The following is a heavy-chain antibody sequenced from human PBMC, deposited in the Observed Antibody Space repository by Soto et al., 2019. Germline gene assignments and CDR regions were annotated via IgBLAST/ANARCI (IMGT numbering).Heavy chain of an antibody. CDR1: GGTFSSYA. V-gene: IGHV1-69*13. CDR3: ARIPQYYYGSGSYNDYYGMDV. D-gene: IGHD3-10*01. Sequence: GASVKVSCKASGGTFSSYAISWVRQAPGQGLEWMGGIIPIFGTANYAQKFQGRVTITADESTSTAYMELSSLRSEDTAVYYCARIPQYYYGSGSYNDYYGMDVWGQGTTVTVSS. J-gene: IGHJ6*02. CDR2: IIPIFGTA.